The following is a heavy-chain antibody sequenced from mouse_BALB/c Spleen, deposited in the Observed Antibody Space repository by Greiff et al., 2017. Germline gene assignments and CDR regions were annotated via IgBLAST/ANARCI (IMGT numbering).Heavy chain of an antibody. J-gene: IGHJ2*01. V-gene: IGHV1-7*01. D-gene: IGHD1-1*01. CDR2: INPSTGYT. CDR3: ARAGDYYGSHFDY. Sequence: VKLMESGAELAKPGASVKMSCKASGYTFTSYWMHWVKQRPGQGLEWIGYINPSTGYTEYNQKFKDKATLTADKSSSTAYMQLSSLTSEDSAVYYCARAGDYYGSHFDYWGQGTTLTVSS. CDR1: GYTFTSYW.